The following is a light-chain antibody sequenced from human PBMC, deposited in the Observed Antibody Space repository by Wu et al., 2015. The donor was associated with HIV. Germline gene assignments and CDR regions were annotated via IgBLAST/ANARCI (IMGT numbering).Light chain of an antibody. V-gene: IGKV3-20*01. Sequence: EIVLTQSPGILSLSPGERATLSCRASLSVNSGSLAWYQQRPGQAPSLLIYGASNRATGIPDRFSGSGSETDFTLTISRLEPADFAVYYCQQYGGSPVTFGGGTRVDVK. CDR3: QQYGGSPVT. J-gene: IGKJ4*01. CDR2: GAS. CDR1: LSVNSGS.